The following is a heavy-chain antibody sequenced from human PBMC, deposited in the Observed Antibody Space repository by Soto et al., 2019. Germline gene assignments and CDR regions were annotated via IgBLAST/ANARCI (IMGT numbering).Heavy chain of an antibody. CDR3: AKDTSLCWFGESDAFDI. D-gene: IGHD3-10*01. CDR2: ISYDGSNK. V-gene: IGHV3-30*18. J-gene: IGHJ3*02. CDR1: GFTFSSYG. Sequence: GGSLRLSCAASGFTFSSYGMHWVRQAPGKGLEWVAVISYDGSNKYYADSVKGRFTISRDSSKNTLYLQMNSLRAEDTAVYYCAKDTSLCWFGESDAFDISGQRTMVTVSS.